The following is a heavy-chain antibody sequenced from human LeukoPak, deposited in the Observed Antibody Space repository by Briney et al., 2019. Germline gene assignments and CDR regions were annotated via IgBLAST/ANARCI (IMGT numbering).Heavy chain of an antibody. D-gene: IGHD3-3*01. Sequence: SETLFLTCTVSGGSISSYYWSWIRQPPGKGLEWIGYICYSGSTNYNPSLKSRVTISVDTSKNQFSLKLSSVTAADTAVYYCARGGDFWSGFESSYFDYWGQGTLVTVSS. CDR1: GGSISSYY. CDR3: ARGGDFWSGFESSYFDY. J-gene: IGHJ4*02. CDR2: ICYSGST. V-gene: IGHV4-59*01.